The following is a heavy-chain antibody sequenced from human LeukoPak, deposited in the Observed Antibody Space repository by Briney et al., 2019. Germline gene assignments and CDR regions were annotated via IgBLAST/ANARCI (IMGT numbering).Heavy chain of an antibody. D-gene: IGHD4-23*01. J-gene: IGHJ4*01. V-gene: IGHV3-53*01. CDR2: IYSGGKT. CDR1: GLVVCSNF. Sequence: GGSLRLSCAASGLVVCSNFMSWVRQAPGKGLEWGSDIYSGGKTFYADSVKGRFTVSRDNSMNTLSLQMSSLRAEDTAVYYCARGVDRWNYFDYWGHGTLVTVSS. CDR3: ARGVDRWNYFDY.